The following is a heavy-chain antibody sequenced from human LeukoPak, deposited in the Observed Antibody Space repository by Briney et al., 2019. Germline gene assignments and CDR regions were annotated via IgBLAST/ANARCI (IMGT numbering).Heavy chain of an antibody. Sequence: ASVKVSCKASGYTFTSYDINWMRQATGQGLEWMGWMNPNSGNTGYAQKFQGRVTMTRNTSISTAYMELSSLRSEDTAVYYCARGYSVTTELRNDYWGQGTLVTVSS. J-gene: IGHJ4*02. V-gene: IGHV1-8*01. CDR2: MNPNSGNT. D-gene: IGHD4-17*01. CDR3: ARGYSVTTELRNDY. CDR1: GYTFTSYD.